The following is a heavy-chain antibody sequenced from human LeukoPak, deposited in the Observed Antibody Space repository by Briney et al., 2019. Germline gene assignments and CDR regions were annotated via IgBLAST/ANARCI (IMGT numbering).Heavy chain of an antibody. Sequence: GGSLRLSCAASGFTFSSYGMHWVRQAPGKGLEWVAFIRYDGSNKYYADSVKGRFTISRDNSKNTLYLQMNSLRAEDTAVYYCAKDRGLVMDAFDIWGQGTMVTVSS. D-gene: IGHD3-9*01. CDR3: AKDRGLVMDAFDI. V-gene: IGHV3-30*02. CDR1: GFTFSSYG. J-gene: IGHJ3*02. CDR2: IRYDGSNK.